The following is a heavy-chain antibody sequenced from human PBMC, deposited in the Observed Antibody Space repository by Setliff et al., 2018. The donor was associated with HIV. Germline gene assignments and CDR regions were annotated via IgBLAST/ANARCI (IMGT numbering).Heavy chain of an antibody. CDR2: INPGGGST. D-gene: IGHD3-16*01. V-gene: IGHV1-46*01. CDR3: ARGWGGQDSYYCGMDV. CDR1: GYTFTSYY. Sequence: ASVKVSCKASGYTFTSYYMHWVRQAPGQGLEWMGVINPGGGSTTYAQKFQGRVTMTRDTSTSTVYMELSSLRSQDTAMYYCARGWGGQDSYYCGMDVWGQGTTVTVSS. J-gene: IGHJ6*02.